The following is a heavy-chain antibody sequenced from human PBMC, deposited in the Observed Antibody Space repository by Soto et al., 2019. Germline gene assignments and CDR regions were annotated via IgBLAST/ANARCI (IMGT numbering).Heavy chain of an antibody. Sequence: GGSLRLSCAASGFTFSSYSMNWVRQAPGKGLEWVSGISWDSGSIIYADSVKGRFIISRDNAKSSLYLQMNSLRAEDTALYYCARDMIGDILPTYYKVYYYAMDVWGQGTTVTVSS. V-gene: IGHV3-9*01. D-gene: IGHD3-9*01. CDR1: GFTFSSYS. CDR3: ARDMIGDILPTYYKVYYYAMDV. CDR2: ISWDSGSI. J-gene: IGHJ6*02.